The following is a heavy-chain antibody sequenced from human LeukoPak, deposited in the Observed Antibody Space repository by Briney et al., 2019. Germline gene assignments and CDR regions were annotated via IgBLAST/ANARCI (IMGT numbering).Heavy chain of an antibody. CDR1: GYTFTSYG. Sequence: GASVKVSCKASGYTFTSYGISWVRQAPGQGLEWMGWISAYNGNTNYAQKLQGRVTMTTDTSTSTAYMELRSLRSDDTAVYYCARDRGHYDILTGYYTPMDVRGKGTTVTVSS. CDR3: ARDRGHYDILTGYYTPMDV. D-gene: IGHD3-9*01. V-gene: IGHV1-18*01. J-gene: IGHJ6*03. CDR2: ISAYNGNT.